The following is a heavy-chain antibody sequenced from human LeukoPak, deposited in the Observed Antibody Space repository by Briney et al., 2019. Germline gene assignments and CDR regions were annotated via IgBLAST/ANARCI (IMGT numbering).Heavy chain of an antibody. CDR2: ITGDSSYI. CDR3: ARVQGSPY. J-gene: IGHJ4*02. Sequence: GGSLRLSCAASGFTFSSYEMNWVRQAPGKGLEWLSSITGDSSYIYYADSVKGRFTVSRDNAKNSLYLHINSLRVEDTAVYYCARVQGSPYWGQGTLVTVSS. V-gene: IGHV3-21*01. CDR1: GFTFSSYE.